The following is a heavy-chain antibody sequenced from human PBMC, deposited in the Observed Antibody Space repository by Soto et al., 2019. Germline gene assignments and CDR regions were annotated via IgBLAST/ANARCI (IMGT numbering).Heavy chain of an antibody. J-gene: IGHJ6*02. Sequence: QVQLQEPGPGLVKPSQTLSLTCTVSGGSISNADYYWSWVRQPPGKGLEWIGYIYYSGSSFFNPSLKSRVTMSKDTSKTQFSLRLTSVTAADTAVYYCARAIVVTVGGMDVWGRGTTVTVSS. CDR2: IYYSGSS. CDR1: GGSISNADYY. D-gene: IGHD5-12*01. CDR3: ARAIVVTVGGMDV. V-gene: IGHV4-30-4*01.